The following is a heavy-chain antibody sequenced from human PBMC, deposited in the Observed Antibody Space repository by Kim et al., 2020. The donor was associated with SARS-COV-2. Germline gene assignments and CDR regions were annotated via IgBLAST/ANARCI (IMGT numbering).Heavy chain of an antibody. Sequence: DSVKGQFTISRDKSKNTLYLQMNSLRAEDTAVYYCAKDPHYDFWSGYYFDYWGQGTLVTVSS. CDR3: AKDPHYDFWSGYYFDY. V-gene: IGHV3-23*01. D-gene: IGHD3-3*01. J-gene: IGHJ4*02.